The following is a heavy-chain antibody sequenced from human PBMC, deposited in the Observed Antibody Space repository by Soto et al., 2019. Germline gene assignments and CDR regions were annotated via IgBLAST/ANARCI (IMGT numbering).Heavy chain of an antibody. CDR2: INGRDGNA. CDR3: ARGGYCIGTRCPGRFDP. CDR1: GYSFNNYA. V-gene: IGHV1-3*01. Sequence: GASVKVSCKASGYSFNNYAMHWVRQAPGQRLEWMGWINGRDGNAEYSQDFQGRVTISIDTSASTAYMELSSLRSEDTAVYYCARGGYCIGTRCPGRFDPWGQGTLVTVSS. J-gene: IGHJ5*02. D-gene: IGHD2-2*01.